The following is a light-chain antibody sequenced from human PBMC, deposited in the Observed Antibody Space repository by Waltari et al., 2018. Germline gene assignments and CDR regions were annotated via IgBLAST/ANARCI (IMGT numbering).Light chain of an antibody. V-gene: IGKV3D-20*01. J-gene: IGKJ3*01. Sequence: EIVLPQSPATLSLSPVEKATLSCGASQPITNDYLAWYQQKPGLAPRLLLYDISTRAAGIPDRFPGKRSGTGFTLTITRLEPEDFAVYYCQQYHRSITFGPGTKVEIK. CDR3: QQYHRSIT. CDR2: DIS. CDR1: QPITNDY.